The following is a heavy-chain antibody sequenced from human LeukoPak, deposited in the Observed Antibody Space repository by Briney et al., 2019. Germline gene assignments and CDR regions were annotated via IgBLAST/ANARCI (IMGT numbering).Heavy chain of an antibody. CDR2: VSDYNGNT. V-gene: IGHV1-18*01. J-gene: IGHJ4*02. CDR3: ASTADYDILTGYYGLYKEDY. Sequence: GASVKVSCKASGYTFTNYGISWVRQAPGQGLEWMGWVSDYNGNTNNAQRLQGRVSMTTDTSTSTAYMELRSLRSDDTAVYYCASTADYDILTGYYGLYKEDYWGQGTLVTVSS. CDR1: GYTFTNYG. D-gene: IGHD3-9*01.